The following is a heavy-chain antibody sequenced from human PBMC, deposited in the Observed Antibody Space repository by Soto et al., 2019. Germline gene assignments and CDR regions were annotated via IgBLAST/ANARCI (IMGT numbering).Heavy chain of an antibody. V-gene: IGHV3-23*01. CDR3: ARGDRGGSGSPASYYYSGLDV. D-gene: IGHD3-10*01. Sequence: DVQVLESGGDLVQPGGSLRLSCAASGVTFSSYAMSWVRQAPGKGLEWVSSVSAGGDMTYYSDSVKGRFTISRDNSNNALFLQMNSLRAEDTALYYCARGDRGGSGSPASYYYSGLDVWGQGTTVTVSS. CDR1: GVTFSSYA. CDR2: VSAGGDMT. J-gene: IGHJ6*02.